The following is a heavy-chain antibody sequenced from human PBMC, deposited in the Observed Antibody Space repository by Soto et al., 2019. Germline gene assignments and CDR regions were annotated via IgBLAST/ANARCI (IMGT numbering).Heavy chain of an antibody. D-gene: IGHD3-10*01. CDR3: ARDLMGRFGEPRHGMDV. CDR1: GFTFSSYS. CDR2: ISSSSSYI. J-gene: IGHJ6*02. V-gene: IGHV3-21*01. Sequence: LRLSCAASGFTFSSYSMNWVRQAPGKGLEWVSSISSSSSYIYYADSVKGRFTISRDNAKNSLYLQMNSLRAEDTAVYYCARDLMGRFGEPRHGMDVWGQGTTVTVSS.